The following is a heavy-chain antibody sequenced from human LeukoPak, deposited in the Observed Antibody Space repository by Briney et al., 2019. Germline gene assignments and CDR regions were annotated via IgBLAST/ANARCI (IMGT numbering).Heavy chain of an antibody. V-gene: IGHV3-23*01. J-gene: IGHJ6*03. CDR1: GFTFSSYA. D-gene: IGHD7-27*01. Sequence: GGSLRLSCAGSGFTFSSYAMSWVRQAPGKGLEWASTISGSGGAGTYYADSVKGRFTVSRDNSRNTLYLQMNSLRAEDTAVYYCARVGTARPYYYYMDVWGKGTTVTVSS. CDR2: ISGSGGAGT. CDR3: ARVGTARPYYYYMDV.